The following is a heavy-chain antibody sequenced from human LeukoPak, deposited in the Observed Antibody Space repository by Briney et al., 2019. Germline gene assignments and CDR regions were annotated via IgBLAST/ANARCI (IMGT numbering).Heavy chain of an antibody. Sequence: GGSLRLSCAASGFTFSGYAMRWVRQAPGKGLECVSSISTGGGTTYYADSVKGRFTISRDNSKNTLYLQMNSLRAEDTAVYYCARDELWFGESPLYYYYYMDVWGKGTTVTISS. CDR3: ARDELWFGESPLYYYYYMDV. CDR1: GFTFSGYA. V-gene: IGHV3-23*01. D-gene: IGHD3-10*01. CDR2: ISTGGGTT. J-gene: IGHJ6*03.